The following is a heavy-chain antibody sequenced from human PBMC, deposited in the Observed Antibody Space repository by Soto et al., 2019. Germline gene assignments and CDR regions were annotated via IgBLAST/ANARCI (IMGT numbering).Heavy chain of an antibody. J-gene: IGHJ5*02. D-gene: IGHD2-15*01. CDR2: INPNSGGT. V-gene: IGHV1-2*04. Sequence: ASVKVSCKASGYTFTGYYMHWVRQAPGQGLEWMGWINPNSGGTNYAQKFQGWVTMTRDTSISTAYMELSRLRSDDTAVYYCARDASQYCSGGSCYGHNWFDPWGQG. CDR1: GYTFTGYY. CDR3: ARDASQYCSGGSCYGHNWFDP.